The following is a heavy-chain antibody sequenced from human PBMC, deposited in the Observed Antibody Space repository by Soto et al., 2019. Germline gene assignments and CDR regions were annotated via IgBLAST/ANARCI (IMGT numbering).Heavy chain of an antibody. CDR2: IYYSGST. J-gene: IGHJ4*02. D-gene: IGHD4-17*01. V-gene: IGHV4-59*12. CDR1: GDSISSDY. CDR3: ARGASVTTPFK. Sequence: NPXGTLSLTCTVSGDSISSDYWSWIRQPPGKGLEWIGFIYYSGSTNYNPSLKSRVTISVDTSKNHFSLKLSSVTAADTAVYYCARGASVTTPFKWGQRTLVTVSS.